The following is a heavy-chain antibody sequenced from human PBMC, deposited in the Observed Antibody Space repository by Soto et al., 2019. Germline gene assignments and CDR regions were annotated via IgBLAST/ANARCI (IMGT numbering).Heavy chain of an antibody. CDR1: GFTFSTYG. Sequence: QVQLVESGGGVVQPGRSLRLSCEASGFTFSTYGMHWVRQAPGKGLEWVAVIWYDGSNKYYADSVKGRFTISRDNSKNTLYLQMNSLRAEDTAVYYCARAVGHFDYWGQGTLVTVSS. CDR3: ARAVGHFDY. J-gene: IGHJ4*02. D-gene: IGHD1-26*01. V-gene: IGHV3-33*01. CDR2: IWYDGSNK.